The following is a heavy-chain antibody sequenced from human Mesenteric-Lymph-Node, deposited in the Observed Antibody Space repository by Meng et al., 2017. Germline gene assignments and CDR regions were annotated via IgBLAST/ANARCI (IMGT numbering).Heavy chain of an antibody. V-gene: IGHV4-30-4*01. CDR2: IYYSGST. Sequence: QVQLQESGPGLVKPSQTLSLTCTGSGGSISRGDYDWSWIRQPPGTGLEWIGYIYYSGSTYYNPSLKSRVTISVDTSKNQFSLRLNSVTAADTAVYYCARDLGVATSIAGFVYWGQGTLVTVSS. D-gene: IGHD5-12*01. J-gene: IGHJ4*02. CDR1: GGSISRGDYD. CDR3: ARDLGVATSIAGFVY.